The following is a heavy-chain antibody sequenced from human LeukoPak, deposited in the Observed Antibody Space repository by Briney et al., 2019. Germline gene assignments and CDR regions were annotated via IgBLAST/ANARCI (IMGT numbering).Heavy chain of an antibody. CDR2: INWNGGST. CDR1: GFTFNKYW. J-gene: IGHJ4*02. Sequence: GGSLRLSCAASGFTFNKYWMSWVRQAPGKGLEWVSGINWNGGSTGYADSVKGRFTISRDNAKNSLYLQMNSLRAEDTALYYCARRAGAYSHPYDYWGQGTLVTVSS. CDR3: ARRAGAYSHPYDY. V-gene: IGHV3-20*04. D-gene: IGHD4/OR15-4a*01.